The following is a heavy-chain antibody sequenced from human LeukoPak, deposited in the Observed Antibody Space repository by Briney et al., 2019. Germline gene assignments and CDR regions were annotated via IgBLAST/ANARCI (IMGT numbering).Heavy chain of an antibody. Sequence: ASVKVSCKASGYTFTSYGISWVRQAPGQGLEWMGWISAYNGNTNYAQKLQGRVTMTTDTSTSTAYMELRSLRSDDTAVYYCARDALAGPVYSSGWYFYCWGQGTLVTVSS. CDR3: ARDALAGPVYSSGWYFYC. CDR2: ISAYNGNT. D-gene: IGHD6-19*01. J-gene: IGHJ4*02. V-gene: IGHV1-18*01. CDR1: GYTFTSYG.